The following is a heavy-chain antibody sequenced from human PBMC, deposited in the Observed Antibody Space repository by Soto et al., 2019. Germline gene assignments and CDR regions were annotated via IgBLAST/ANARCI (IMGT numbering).Heavy chain of an antibody. Sequence: QVQLVESGGGVVQPGRSLRLSCAASGFTFSSYGRHWVRQAPGKGLEWVAVIWYDGSNKYYADSVKGRFTISRDNSKNTLYLQMNSLRAEDTAVYYCARDRKRWLQLGDAFDIWGQGTMVTVSS. CDR1: GFTFSSYG. J-gene: IGHJ3*02. CDR2: IWYDGSNK. CDR3: ARDRKRWLQLGDAFDI. D-gene: IGHD5-12*01. V-gene: IGHV3-33*01.